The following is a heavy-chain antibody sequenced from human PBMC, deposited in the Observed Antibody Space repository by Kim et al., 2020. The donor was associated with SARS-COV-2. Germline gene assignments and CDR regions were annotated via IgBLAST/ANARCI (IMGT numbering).Heavy chain of an antibody. CDR2: ISSSGSYV. Sequence: GGSLRLSCAASGFTVSGYYMTWVRQAPGKGLEWVSYISSSGSYVNYADAVKGRFTISRNNAKNSFYLQMSSLGAEDTALYYGARVPFGDLSAYYFDLWGQGTRVPVSS. J-gene: IGHJ4*02. CDR1: GFTVSGYY. CDR3: ARVPFGDLSAYYFDL. V-gene: IGHV3-11*01. D-gene: IGHD3-10*01.